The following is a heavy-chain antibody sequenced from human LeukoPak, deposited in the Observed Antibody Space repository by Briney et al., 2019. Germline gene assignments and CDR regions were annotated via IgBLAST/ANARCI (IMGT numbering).Heavy chain of an antibody. J-gene: IGHJ3*02. CDR1: GYSFTSYW. D-gene: IGHD2-2*01. CDR3: ASFGPGCSSTSCYDAFDI. Sequence: GESLKISCKGSGYSFTSYWIGWVRQMPGKGLEWMGIIYPGDSDTRYSPSFQGQVTISADKSISTAYLQWSSLKASDTAMYYCASFGPGCSSTSCYDAFDIWGQGTMVTVSS. CDR2: IYPGDSDT. V-gene: IGHV5-51*01.